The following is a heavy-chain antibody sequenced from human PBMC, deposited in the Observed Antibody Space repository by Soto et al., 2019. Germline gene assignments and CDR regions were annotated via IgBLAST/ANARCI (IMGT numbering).Heavy chain of an antibody. D-gene: IGHD3-10*01. CDR2: ISYDGSNK. Sequence: GGSLRLSCAASGFTFSSYGMHWVRQAPGKGLEWVAVISYDGSNKYYADSVKGRFTISRDNSKNTLYLQMNSLRAEDTAVYYCAKDSSPERLLWFAGTPENWFDPWGQGTLVTVS. V-gene: IGHV3-30*18. CDR1: GFTFSSYG. CDR3: AKDSSPERLLWFAGTPENWFDP. J-gene: IGHJ5*02.